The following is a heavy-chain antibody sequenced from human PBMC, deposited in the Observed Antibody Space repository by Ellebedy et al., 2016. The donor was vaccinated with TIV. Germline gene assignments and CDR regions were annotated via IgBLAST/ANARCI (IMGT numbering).Heavy chain of an antibody. CDR2: ISYDGSNK. J-gene: IGHJ4*02. CDR3: AKCWVAADAGEY. V-gene: IGHV3-30-3*02. D-gene: IGHD6-25*01. CDR1: GFTFSSYA. Sequence: GGSLRLXXAASGFTFSSYAMHWVRQAPGKGLEWVAVISYDGSNKYYADSVKGRFAISRDNSKNTLYLQMNSLRAEDTAVYYCAKCWVAADAGEYWGQGTLVTVSS.